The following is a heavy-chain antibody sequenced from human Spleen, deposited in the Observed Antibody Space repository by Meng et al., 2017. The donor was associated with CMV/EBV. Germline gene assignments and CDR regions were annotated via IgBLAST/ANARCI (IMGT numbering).Heavy chain of an antibody. CDR2: IRNDESDK. J-gene: IGHJ4*02. CDR1: GFTFSSYG. Sequence: QVPRVEPGGGVVHAGGYLRLSLSAAGFTFSSYGMQRVRQAPGKWPEWVAFIRNDESDKYYGDSVKGRFTISRDTSKNTVYLQMNSLRTEDTAVYYCAKDDPVFHYWGQGTLVTVSS. V-gene: IGHV3-30*02. CDR3: AKDDPVFHY.